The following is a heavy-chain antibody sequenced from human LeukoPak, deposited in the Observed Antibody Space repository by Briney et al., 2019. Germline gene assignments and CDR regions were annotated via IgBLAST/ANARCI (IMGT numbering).Heavy chain of an antibody. CDR2: ISGSGGST. Sequence: GGTLRLSCAASGFTFSSYGMTWVRQAPGKGLEWVSSISGSGGSTYYADSVKGRFTISRDNSKNTLYLLMNSLRAEDTAVYYCAKVGKAGSLIPYYMDVWGKGTTVTVSS. D-gene: IGHD6-13*01. CDR1: GFTFSSYG. CDR3: AKVGKAGSLIPYYMDV. V-gene: IGHV3-23*01. J-gene: IGHJ6*03.